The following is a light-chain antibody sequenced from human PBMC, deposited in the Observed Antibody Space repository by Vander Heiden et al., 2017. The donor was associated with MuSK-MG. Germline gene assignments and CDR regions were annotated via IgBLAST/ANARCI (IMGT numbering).Light chain of an antibody. CDR2: WAS. J-gene: IGKJ4*01. Sequence: DIVMTQSPDSLAVSLGERATINCKSSQSVLYSPNNKNYLAWYQQKPGQPPKLPINWASTRESGVPDRFSGSGSGTDFTLTINNLQAEDVAVYYCQQVALTPLTFGGGSKVEIK. CDR1: QSVLYSPNNKNY. CDR3: QQVALTPLT. V-gene: IGKV4-1*01.